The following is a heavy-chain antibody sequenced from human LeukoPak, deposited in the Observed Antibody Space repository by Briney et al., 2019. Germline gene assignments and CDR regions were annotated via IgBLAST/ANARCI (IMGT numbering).Heavy chain of an antibody. J-gene: IGHJ6*03. CDR3: ARAVPTAAGGYYMDV. D-gene: IGHD2-2*01. V-gene: IGHV4-4*07. CDR2: IYSSGST. Sequence: SETLSLTCTVSSGSINDYYWSWVRQPAGKGLEWLGRIYSSGSTTYNPSLKSRVTMSVDTSKNQFSLKMTSVTAADTAVYYCARAVPTAAGGYYMDVWGKGTTVTVSS. CDR1: SGSINDYY.